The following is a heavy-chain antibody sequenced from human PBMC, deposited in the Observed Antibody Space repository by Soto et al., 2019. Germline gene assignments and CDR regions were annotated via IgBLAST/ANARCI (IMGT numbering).Heavy chain of an antibody. D-gene: IGHD6-19*01. CDR3: ARDGTSSYSSGWYYFDY. J-gene: IGHJ4*02. CDR1: GYSFTSYY. CDR2: INPSGGST. V-gene: IGHV1-46*01. Sequence: XSVKVSYKASGYSFTSYYMHWGRQSPGQGLEWMGIINPSGGSTIYAQKFQCRVTMTRDTSTSTVYMELSSLRSEDTAVYYCARDGTSSYSSGWYYFDYWGQGTLVTVYS.